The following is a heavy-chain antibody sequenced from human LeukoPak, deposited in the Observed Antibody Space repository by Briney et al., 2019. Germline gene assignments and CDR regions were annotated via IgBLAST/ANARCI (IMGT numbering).Heavy chain of an antibody. Sequence: GGSLRLSCAASGLMFNGYSMTWVRQAPGKGLEWVSYISGGSDYIFYTDSVKGRFTISRDNAKKSLYLQLNSLRVEDTAVYYCARWGLGPSFDYWGQGTRVTVSS. CDR2: ISGGSDYI. CDR1: GLMFNGYS. CDR3: ARWGLGPSFDY. V-gene: IGHV3-21*01. D-gene: IGHD1-26*01. J-gene: IGHJ4*02.